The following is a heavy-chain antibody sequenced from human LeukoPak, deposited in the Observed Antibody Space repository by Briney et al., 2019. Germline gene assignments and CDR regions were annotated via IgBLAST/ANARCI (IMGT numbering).Heavy chain of an antibody. CDR3: AKDEDGSTQGLFDY. Sequence: GGSLRLSCAASAFTFSSYWMHWVRQAPGKGLVWVSGIDSDGSSTSYADSVKGRFTISRDNSKNTLYLQMNSLRAEDTAVYYCAKDEDGSTQGLFDYWGQGTLVTVSS. V-gene: IGHV3-74*01. D-gene: IGHD5-24*01. CDR2: IDSDGSST. J-gene: IGHJ4*02. CDR1: AFTFSSYW.